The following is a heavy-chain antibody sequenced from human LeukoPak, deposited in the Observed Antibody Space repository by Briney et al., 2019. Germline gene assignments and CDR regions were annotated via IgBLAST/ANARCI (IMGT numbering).Heavy chain of an antibody. J-gene: IGHJ2*01. CDR3: ARVNVVVPAAMRGWYFDL. Sequence: ASVKVSCKASGGTFSSYAISWVRQAPGQGLEWMGGIIPIFGTANYAQKFQGRVTITADESTSTAYMELNSLRSEDTAVYYCARVNVVVPAAMRGWYFDLWDRGTLVTVSS. CDR2: IIPIFGTA. D-gene: IGHD2-2*01. V-gene: IGHV1-69*01. CDR1: GGTFSSYA.